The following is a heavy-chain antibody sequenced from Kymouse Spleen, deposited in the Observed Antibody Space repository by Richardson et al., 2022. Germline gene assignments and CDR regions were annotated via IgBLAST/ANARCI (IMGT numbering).Heavy chain of an antibody. CDR1: GFTFSGSA. CDR3: TRLNSSSWYVPV. CDR2: IRSKANSYAT. J-gene: IGHJ6*02. V-gene: IGHV3-73*02. Sequence: EVQLVESGGGLVQPGGSLKLSCAASGFTFSGSAMHWVRQASGKGLEWVGRIRSKANSYATAYAASVKGRFTISRDDSKNTAYLQMNSLKTEDTAVYYCTRLNSSSWYVPVWGQGTTVTVSS. D-gene: IGHD6-13*01.